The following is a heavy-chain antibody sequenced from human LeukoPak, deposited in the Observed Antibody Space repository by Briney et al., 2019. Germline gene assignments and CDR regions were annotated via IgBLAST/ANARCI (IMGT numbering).Heavy chain of an antibody. D-gene: IGHD6-25*01. J-gene: IGHJ3*02. Sequence: IPSETLSLTCTVSGGSISSYYWSWIRQPPGKGLEWIGYIYYSGSTNYNPSLKSRVTISVDTSKNQFSLKLSSVTAADTAVYYCASQQRGTFDIWGQGTMVTVSS. CDR2: IYYSGST. CDR3: ASQQRGTFDI. V-gene: IGHV4-59*08. CDR1: GGSISSYY.